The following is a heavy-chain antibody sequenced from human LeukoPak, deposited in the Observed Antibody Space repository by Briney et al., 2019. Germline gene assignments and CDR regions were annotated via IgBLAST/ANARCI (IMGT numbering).Heavy chain of an antibody. J-gene: IGHJ3*02. CDR1: GYTFTSYY. Sequence: ASVKVSCKASGYTFTSYYMHWVRQAPGQGLEWMGIINPSGGSTSYAQKFQGRVTMTRDTSTSTVYMELSSLRFEDTAVYYCSRGSRGGYYDRSGYRRGAFDIWGQGTMVTVSS. V-gene: IGHV1-46*01. D-gene: IGHD3-22*01. CDR2: INPSGGST. CDR3: SRGSRGGYYDRSGYRRGAFDI.